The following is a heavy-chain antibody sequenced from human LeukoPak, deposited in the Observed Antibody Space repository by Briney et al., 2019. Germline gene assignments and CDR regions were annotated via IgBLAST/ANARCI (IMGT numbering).Heavy chain of an antibody. V-gene: IGHV3-7*03. CDR2: IKEDGTE. D-gene: IGHD5-24*01. Sequence: QTGGSLRLSCAASGFMFSSNWMSWVRLAPGKGLEWVANIKEDGTETYVDSVKGRFTISRDNAKNSLYLQMNSLRVEDTAVYYCAKEGRSLQTYWGQGTLVIVSS. J-gene: IGHJ4*02. CDR1: GFMFSSNW. CDR3: AKEGRSLQTY.